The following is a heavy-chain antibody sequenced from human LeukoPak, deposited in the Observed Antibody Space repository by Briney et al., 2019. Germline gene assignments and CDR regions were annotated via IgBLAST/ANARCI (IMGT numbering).Heavy chain of an antibody. V-gene: IGHV3-48*01. CDR3: ARAQETGRYFDWLPNPYYMDV. CDR2: ISSSSSTI. Sequence: PGGSLRLSCAASGFTFSSYRMNWVRQAPGKGLEWVSYISSSSSTIYYADSVKGRFTISRDNAKNSLYLQMNSLRAEDTAVYYCARAQETGRYFDWLPNPYYMDVWGKGTTVTISS. D-gene: IGHD3-9*01. J-gene: IGHJ6*03. CDR1: GFTFSSYR.